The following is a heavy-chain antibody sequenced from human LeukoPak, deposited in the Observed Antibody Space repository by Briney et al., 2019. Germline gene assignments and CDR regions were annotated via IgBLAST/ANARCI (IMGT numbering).Heavy chain of an antibody. CDR3: ARELLDYDILTGYRESHFDY. Sequence: GGSLRLSCAASGVTFSGSAMHWVRQASGEGLEWVGRIRSKANSYATAYAASVKGRFTISRDDSKNTSYLQMNSLRAEDTAVYYCARELLDYDILTGYRESHFDYWGQGTLVTVSS. CDR2: IRSKANSYAT. V-gene: IGHV3-73*01. D-gene: IGHD3-9*01. CDR1: GVTFSGSA. J-gene: IGHJ4*02.